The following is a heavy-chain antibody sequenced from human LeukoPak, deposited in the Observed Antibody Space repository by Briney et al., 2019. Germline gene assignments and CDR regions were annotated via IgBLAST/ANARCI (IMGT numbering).Heavy chain of an antibody. CDR3: ARDYAFTVTGYYYYYMDV. D-gene: IGHD4-17*01. CDR2: IKQDGSEK. V-gene: IGHV3-7*01. J-gene: IGHJ6*03. CDR1: GFTFSSYW. Sequence: GSPRLSCAASGFTFSSYWMSWVRQAPGKGLEWVANIKQDGSEKYYVDSVKGRFTISRDNAKNSLYLQMNSLRAEDTAVYYCARDYAFTVTGYYYYYMDVWGKGTTVTVSS.